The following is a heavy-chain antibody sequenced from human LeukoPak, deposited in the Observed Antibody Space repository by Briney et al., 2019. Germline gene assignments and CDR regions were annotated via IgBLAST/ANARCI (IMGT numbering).Heavy chain of an antibody. V-gene: IGHV5-51*01. CDR2: IYPSDSDT. CDR3: ALVFYSHYGLGF. Sequence: GESPKISCKASGYTFTTSWIGWVRQMPGKGLEWMGIIYPSDSDTRYSPSFQGQVTFSADKSITTAFLQWSSVKASDTAMYYCALVFYSHYGLGFWGQGTLVTVSS. CDR1: GYTFTTSW. J-gene: IGHJ4*02. D-gene: IGHD4-11*01.